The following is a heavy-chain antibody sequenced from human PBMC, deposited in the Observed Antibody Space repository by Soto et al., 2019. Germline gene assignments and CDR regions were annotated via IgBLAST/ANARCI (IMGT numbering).Heavy chain of an antibody. CDR2: RYYSGST. Sequence: QVQLQESGPGLVQPSETLSLTCTVSGGSINNYYCSWSRQPPGKVLEWIGYRYYSGSTNYNPSLQNRVTVSLDTSKNQFSLRLSSVTDADTAMYYCARESRERGPQLVGHLDSWGQGTLVTVSS. J-gene: IGHJ4*02. CDR3: ARESRERGPQLVGHLDS. V-gene: IGHV4-59*01. CDR1: GGSINNYY. D-gene: IGHD6-13*01.